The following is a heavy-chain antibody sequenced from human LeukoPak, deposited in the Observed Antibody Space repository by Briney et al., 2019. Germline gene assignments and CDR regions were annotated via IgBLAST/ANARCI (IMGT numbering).Heavy chain of an antibody. CDR2: IYYSGST. CDR3: ARLTVTWFDP. Sequence: SETLSLTCTVSGGSISSYYWSWIRQPPGKGLEWIGYIYYSGSTNYNPSLKSRVTMSVDTSKNQFSLKLSSVTAADTAVYYCARLTVTWFDPWGQGTLVTVSS. CDR1: GGSISSYY. V-gene: IGHV4-59*12. J-gene: IGHJ5*02. D-gene: IGHD4-11*01.